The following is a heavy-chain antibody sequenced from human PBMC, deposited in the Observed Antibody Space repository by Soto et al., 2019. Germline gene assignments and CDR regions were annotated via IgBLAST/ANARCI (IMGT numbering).Heavy chain of an antibody. CDR1: GGTLSSYA. J-gene: IGHJ6*03. CDR3: ATAKRVLRYFGRYMDV. D-gene: IGHD3-9*01. V-gene: IGHV1-69*13. CDR2: IIPIFGTA. Sequence: GASVKVSCKASGGTLSSYAISWVRQAPGEGLEWMGGIIPIFGTANYAQKFQGRVTITADESTSTAYMELSSLRSEDTAVYYCATAKRVLRYFGRYMDVWGKGTTVTVSS.